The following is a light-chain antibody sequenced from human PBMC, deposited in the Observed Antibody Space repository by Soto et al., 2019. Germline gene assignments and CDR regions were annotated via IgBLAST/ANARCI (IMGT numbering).Light chain of an antibody. CDR2: KNS. J-gene: IGLJ3*02. CDR3: AAWDNSLSAWV. Sequence: QSVLTQPPSASGTPGQRVTISCSGSSSNIGSNYVYWYQQVPGTAPRLLIYKNSQRPSGVPDRFSGSKSGTSASLAVSGLRSEDEADYYCAAWDNSLSAWVFGGGTKLTV. V-gene: IGLV1-47*01. CDR1: SSNIGSNY.